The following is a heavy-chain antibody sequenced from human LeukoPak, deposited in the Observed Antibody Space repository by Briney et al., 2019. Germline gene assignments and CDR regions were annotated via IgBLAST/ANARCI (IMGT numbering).Heavy chain of an antibody. Sequence: GGSLSLSCAASEFCFSTNWVHWVRQTPGEGLECVAEQHEDRSVIYYVDSVKGRFTISRDNAKSLLFLQMYNLRTEDTGVYFCANVPRSTVSYWGRGTLVTVSS. CDR3: ANVPRSTVSY. CDR2: QHEDRSVI. CDR1: EFCFSTNW. V-gene: IGHV3-7*01. J-gene: IGHJ4*02. D-gene: IGHD2-2*01.